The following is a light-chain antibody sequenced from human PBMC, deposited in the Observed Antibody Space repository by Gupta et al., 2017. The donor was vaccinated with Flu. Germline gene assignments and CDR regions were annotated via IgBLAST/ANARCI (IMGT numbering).Light chain of an antibody. Sequence: QSALTQPASVSGSPGQSITISCTGTTSDVGGYNSVSWYQQRPGTAPKLMIYDVSNRPSGISNRFSGSKSGNTASLTISGLQAEDEADYYCSSYKSGSTRVGAFGGGTKL. CDR3: SSYKSGSTRVGA. J-gene: IGLJ2*01. CDR2: DVS. V-gene: IGLV2-14*01. CDR1: TSDVGGYNS.